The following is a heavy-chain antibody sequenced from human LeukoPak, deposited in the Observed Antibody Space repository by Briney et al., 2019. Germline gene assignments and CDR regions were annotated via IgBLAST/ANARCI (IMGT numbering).Heavy chain of an antibody. CDR1: GFTFNSYA. CDR3: AGRGDGNLYYFDH. D-gene: IGHD5-24*01. J-gene: IGHJ4*02. CDR2: ISGSGGDT. V-gene: IGHV3-23*01. Sequence: GGSLRLSCAASGFTFNSYAMSWGRQAPGKGLEWVSHISGSGGDTYYADSVKGRFTISRDNSKNTLYLQMNSLRPEDTAVYYCAGRGDGNLYYFDHWGQGTLVTASS.